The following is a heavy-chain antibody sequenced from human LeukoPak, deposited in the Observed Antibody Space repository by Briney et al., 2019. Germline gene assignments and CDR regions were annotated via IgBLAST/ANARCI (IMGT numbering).Heavy chain of an antibody. D-gene: IGHD3-10*01. CDR3: ARDEWLGE. V-gene: IGHV3-48*01. Sequence: GGSLRLSCAASGFTFSSYSMNWVRQAPGKGLEWVSYISSSSSTIYYADSVKGRFTISRDNAKNSLYLQMNSLRAEDTAVYYCARDEWLGEWGQGTLVTVSS. CDR2: ISSSSSTI. CDR1: GFTFSSYS. J-gene: IGHJ4*02.